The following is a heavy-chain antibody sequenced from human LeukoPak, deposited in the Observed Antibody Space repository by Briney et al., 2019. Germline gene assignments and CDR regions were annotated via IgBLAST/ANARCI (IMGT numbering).Heavy chain of an antibody. V-gene: IGHV1-3*03. D-gene: IGHD4/OR15-4a*01. CDR2: INAGNGNT. Sequence: ASVKVSCKASGYTFTSYAMHWVRQAPGQRLEWMGWINAGNGNTKYSQEFQGRVTITRDTSASTAYMELSSLRSEDMAVYYCARDAGPRLWGPNWFGPWGQGTLVTVSS. CDR1: GYTFTSYA. CDR3: ARDAGPRLWGPNWFGP. J-gene: IGHJ5*02.